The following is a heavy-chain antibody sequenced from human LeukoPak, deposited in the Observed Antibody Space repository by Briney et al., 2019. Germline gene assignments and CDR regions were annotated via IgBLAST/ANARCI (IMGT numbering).Heavy chain of an antibody. Sequence: PSETLSLTCAVYGGSFSGYYWSWIRQPPGKGLEWIGEINHSGSTNYNPSLKSRVTISVDTSKNQFSPKLSSVTAADTAVYYCARAIRGRNYYDSSGSRVDIWGQGTMVTVSS. V-gene: IGHV4-34*01. CDR3: ARAIRGRNYYDSSGSRVDI. CDR2: INHSGST. CDR1: GGSFSGYY. J-gene: IGHJ3*02. D-gene: IGHD3-22*01.